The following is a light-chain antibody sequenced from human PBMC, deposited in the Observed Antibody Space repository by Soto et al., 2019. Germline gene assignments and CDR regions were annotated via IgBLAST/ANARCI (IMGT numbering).Light chain of an antibody. CDR3: SSYTRSITPDVV. CDR1: SSDVGVYNY. V-gene: IGLV2-14*01. J-gene: IGLJ2*01. Sequence: QSALTQPASVSGSPGQSITISCAGTSSDVGVYNYVSWYQQHPGKAPKVLIYEVSNRPSGVSNRFSGSKSGNTASLTISGLQAEDEADYYCSSYTRSITPDVVFGGGTKVTVL. CDR2: EVS.